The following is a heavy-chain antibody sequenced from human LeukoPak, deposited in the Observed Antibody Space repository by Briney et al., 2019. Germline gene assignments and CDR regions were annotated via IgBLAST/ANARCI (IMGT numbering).Heavy chain of an antibody. CDR1: GYTFTSYG. D-gene: IGHD7-27*01. CDR2: ISAYNGNT. Sequence: ASVKVSCKASGYTFTSYGISWVRQAPGQGLEWMGWISAYNGNTNYAQKLQGRVTMTRSTSMSAAYMELSSLRSEDTAVYYCARGPPNWGFDYWGQGTLVTVSS. CDR3: ARGPPNWGFDY. J-gene: IGHJ4*02. V-gene: IGHV1-18*01.